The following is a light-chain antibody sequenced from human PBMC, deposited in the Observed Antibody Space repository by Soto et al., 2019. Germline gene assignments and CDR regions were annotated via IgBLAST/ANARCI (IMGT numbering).Light chain of an antibody. CDR3: QQYGSSPPDT. J-gene: IGKJ2*01. CDR2: GAS. Sequence: EIVLTQSPGTLSLSPGERATLSCRASQSVSSSYLAWYQQKPGQAPRILIYGASSRATGIPDRFSGSVSGIDFTLTISRLEPEDFAVYYCQQYGSSPPDTFGQGTKLEIK. CDR1: QSVSSSY. V-gene: IGKV3-20*01.